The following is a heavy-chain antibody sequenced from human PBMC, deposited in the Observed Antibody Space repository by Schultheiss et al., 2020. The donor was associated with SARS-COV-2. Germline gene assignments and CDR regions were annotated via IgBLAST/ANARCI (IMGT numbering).Heavy chain of an antibody. CDR1: GGSISSYY. V-gene: IGHV4-59*12. CDR3: AKEGAGYVGY. J-gene: IGHJ4*02. CDR2: IYYSGST. Sequence: SETLSLTCTVSGGSISSYYWSWIRQPPGKGLEWIGYIYYSGSTNYNPSLKSRVTISVDRSQNQFSLKLSSVTAADTAVYYCAKEGAGYVGYWGQGTLVTVSS. D-gene: IGHD1-14*01.